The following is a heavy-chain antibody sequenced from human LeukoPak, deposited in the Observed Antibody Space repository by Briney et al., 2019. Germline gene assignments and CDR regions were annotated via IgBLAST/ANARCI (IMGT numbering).Heavy chain of an antibody. J-gene: IGHJ4*02. CDR2: TLYDGSST. D-gene: IGHD6-19*01. V-gene: IGHV3-30*04. CDR1: GFTFNIYP. CDR3: ARGNVAVARNLIDF. Sequence: GRSLRLSCAASGFTFNIYPMHWVRQAPGEGPEWVVVTLYDGSSTDYADSVKGRFTMSRDNAKNTLYLQMNSLRPEDTGIYYCARGNVAVARNLIDFWGQGTLVTVSS.